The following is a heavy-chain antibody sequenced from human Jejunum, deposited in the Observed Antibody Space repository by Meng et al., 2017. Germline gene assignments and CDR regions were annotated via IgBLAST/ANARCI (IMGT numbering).Heavy chain of an antibody. J-gene: IGHJ4*02. CDR2: IHHSGIT. CDR1: GDSVTSGSYH. CDR3: ATIQSSPHFFNY. Sequence: QVQLQESGPGLGKPSQTRSLAGTVSGDSVTSGSYHWSWIRQPPGKGLEWIGYIHHSGITYYNPSLRSRLLISIDTSKRQLSLTLNSVTAADTALYYCATIQSSPHFFNYWGQGTLVTVSS. D-gene: IGHD6-6*01. V-gene: IGHV4-30-4*01.